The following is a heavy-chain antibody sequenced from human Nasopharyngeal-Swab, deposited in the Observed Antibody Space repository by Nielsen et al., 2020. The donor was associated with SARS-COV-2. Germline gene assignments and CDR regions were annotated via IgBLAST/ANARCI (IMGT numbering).Heavy chain of an antibody. Sequence: SETLSLTCAVYGASFSGYYWRWSWIRQPPGKGLEWIGEIDHSGTTNYNSSLKSRVTISIDTSKNQFSLKMYSVTAADTAVYYCVRGKRDEATFYFSYYIDVWGKGTTVTVSS. CDR1: GASFSGYY. CDR2: IDHSGTT. D-gene: IGHD1-26*01. J-gene: IGHJ6*03. CDR3: VRGKRDEATFYFSYYIDV. V-gene: IGHV4-34*01.